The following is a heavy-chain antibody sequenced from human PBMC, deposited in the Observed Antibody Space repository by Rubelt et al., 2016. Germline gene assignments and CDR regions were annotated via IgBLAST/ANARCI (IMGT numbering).Heavy chain of an antibody. CDR3: ARHVADSSGYFDY. CDR1: GGSISSSSYY. Sequence: QLQLQESGPGLVKPSETLSLTCTVSGGSISSSSYYWGWIRQPPGKGLEWIGSIYYGGSTYYNPSLKSRVSISVDTSKDQFSVNLSSVTAADTAVYYCARHVADSSGYFDYWGQGTLVTVSS. CDR2: IYYGGST. J-gene: IGHJ4*02. V-gene: IGHV4-39*01. D-gene: IGHD3-22*01.